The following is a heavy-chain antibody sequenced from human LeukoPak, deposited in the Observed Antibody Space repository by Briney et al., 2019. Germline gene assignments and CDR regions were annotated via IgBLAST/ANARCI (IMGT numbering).Heavy chain of an antibody. V-gene: IGHV1-2*02. CDR3: ARGPLYNWNHRGAFDI. CDR2: INPNSGGT. Sequence: ASVKVSCKASGYTFTCYYMHWVRQAPGQGLEWMGLINPNSGGTNYAQKFQGRVTMTRDTSISTAYMELSRLRSDDTAVYYCARGPLYNWNHRGAFDIWGQGTMVTVSS. CDR1: GYTFTCYY. D-gene: IGHD1-14*01. J-gene: IGHJ3*02.